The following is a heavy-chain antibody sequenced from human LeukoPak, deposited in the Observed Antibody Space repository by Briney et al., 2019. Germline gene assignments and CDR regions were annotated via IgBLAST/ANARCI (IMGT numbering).Heavy chain of an antibody. D-gene: IGHD6-19*01. CDR2: VNPDSGKT. CDR1: GYTFTSFE. J-gene: IGHJ4*02. Sequence: ASVKVSCKASGYTFTSFEINWVRQSTGQGLERMGWVNPDSGKTAYALKFQDRLIMTTNISLSTVYMELASLKSEDTAVYYCARGVAGGDFWGQGTLVTVSS. V-gene: IGHV1-8*01. CDR3: ARGVAGGDF.